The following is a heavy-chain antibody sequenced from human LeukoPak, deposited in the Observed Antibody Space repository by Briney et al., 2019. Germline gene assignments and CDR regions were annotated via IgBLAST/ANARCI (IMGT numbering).Heavy chain of an antibody. CDR2: IHYSGRT. V-gene: IGHV4-59*08. CDR3: ARGDCSGGSCYLFDY. CDR1: AGSISPDY. Sequence: SETLSLTCTVSAGSISPDYWSWIRQPPGKGLQWIGYIHYSGRTDYNPSLQSRVTMSVDTSKNQFSLKLSSVTAADTAVYYCARGDCSGGSCYLFDYWGQGTLVTVSS. J-gene: IGHJ4*02. D-gene: IGHD2-15*01.